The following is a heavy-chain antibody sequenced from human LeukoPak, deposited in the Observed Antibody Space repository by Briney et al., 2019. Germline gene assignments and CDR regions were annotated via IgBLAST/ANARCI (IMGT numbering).Heavy chain of an antibody. CDR2: IYYSGST. CDR1: GGSISSSSYY. Sequence: SETLSLTCTVSGGSISSSSYYWGWIRRPPGKGLEWMGGIYYSGSTYYNPSLKSRVTISVDTSKNQFSLKMSSVTAADTAVYFCARGGPPGYYYDYYMDVWGKGTTVTISS. CDR3: ARGGPPGYYYDYYMDV. J-gene: IGHJ6*03. V-gene: IGHV4-39*07.